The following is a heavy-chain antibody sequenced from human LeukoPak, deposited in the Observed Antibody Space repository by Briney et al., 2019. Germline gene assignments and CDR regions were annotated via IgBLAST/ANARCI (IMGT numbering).Heavy chain of an antibody. CDR2: ISSSGSTI. Sequence: GGSLRLSCAASGFTFSDYYMSWIRQAPGKGLEWVSYISSSGSTIYYADSVKGRFTISRDNAKNSLYLQMNSLRAEDTAVYYCARDTAMAPNYYYGMDVWGQGTTVTVSS. CDR3: ARDTAMAPNYYYGMDV. CDR1: GFTFSDYY. J-gene: IGHJ6*02. D-gene: IGHD5-18*01. V-gene: IGHV3-11*01.